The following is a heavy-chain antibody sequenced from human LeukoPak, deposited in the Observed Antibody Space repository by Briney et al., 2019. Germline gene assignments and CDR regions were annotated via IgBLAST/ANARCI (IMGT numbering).Heavy chain of an antibody. V-gene: IGHV4-61*02. Sequence: PSQTLSLTCTVSGGSISSGSYYWSWIRQPAGKGLEWIGRIYTSGSTNYNPSLKSRVTISVDTSKNQFSLKLSSVTAADTAVYYCARDPYYDSSEVVWGQGTLVTVSS. CDR3: ARDPYYDSSEVV. CDR2: IYTSGST. J-gene: IGHJ4*02. CDR1: GGSISSGSYY. D-gene: IGHD3-22*01.